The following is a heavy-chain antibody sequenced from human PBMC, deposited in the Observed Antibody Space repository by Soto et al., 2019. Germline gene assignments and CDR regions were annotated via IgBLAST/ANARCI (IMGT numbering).Heavy chain of an antibody. J-gene: IGHJ4*02. CDR2: IVVGSGNT. D-gene: IGHD6-13*01. Sequence: SAEVSRQRYGFRFTNPVGQGFPKRSSQRLEWIGWIVVGSGNTNYAQKFQERVTITRDMSTSTAYMELSSLRSEDTAVYDGARGIGAAAEEDNRDYWGQGTRVTVSA. V-gene: IGHV1-58*01. CDR3: ARGIGAAAEEDNRDY. CDR1: GFRFTNPV.